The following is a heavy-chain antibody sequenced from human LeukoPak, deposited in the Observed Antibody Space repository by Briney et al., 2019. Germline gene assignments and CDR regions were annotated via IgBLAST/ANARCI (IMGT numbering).Heavy chain of an antibody. CDR3: ARRQVGLRRDLWFDP. CDR1: GGSFSGYY. CDR2: INHSGRT. Sequence: PSETLSLTCVVYGGSFSGYYWSWIRQPPGKGLEWIGEINHSGRTNSNPSLKSRVTMSVDTSKNQFSLKLSSVTAADTAVYYCARRQVGLRRDLWFDPWGQGTLVTVSS. J-gene: IGHJ5*02. V-gene: IGHV4-34*01. D-gene: IGHD2-15*01.